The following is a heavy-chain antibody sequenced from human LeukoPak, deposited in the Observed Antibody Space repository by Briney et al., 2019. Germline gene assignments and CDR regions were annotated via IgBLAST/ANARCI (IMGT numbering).Heavy chain of an antibody. Sequence: GGSLRLSCAASGFTFSSYWMHWVRQAPGKGLEWVSGISGSGGSIVYADSVRGRFTISRDNSKNTLHVQMNSLRAEDTAVYYCAKDFGSGHGSYTWGTFDYWGQGTLVTASS. V-gene: IGHV3-23*01. J-gene: IGHJ4*02. CDR2: ISGSGGSI. D-gene: IGHD1-26*01. CDR3: AKDFGSGHGSYTWGTFDY. CDR1: GFTFSSYW.